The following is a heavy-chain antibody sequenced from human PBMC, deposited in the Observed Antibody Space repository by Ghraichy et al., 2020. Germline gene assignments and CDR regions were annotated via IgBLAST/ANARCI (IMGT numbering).Heavy chain of an antibody. Sequence: SETLSLTCAVYGGSFSGYYWSWIRQPPGKGLEWIGEINHSGSTNYNPSLKSRVTISVDTSKNQFSLKLSSVTAAATAVYYCARESPTYYYDSSGYPFDYWGQGTLVTVSS. V-gene: IGHV4-34*01. CDR2: INHSGST. CDR1: GGSFSGYY. CDR3: ARESPTYYYDSSGYPFDY. J-gene: IGHJ4*02. D-gene: IGHD3-22*01.